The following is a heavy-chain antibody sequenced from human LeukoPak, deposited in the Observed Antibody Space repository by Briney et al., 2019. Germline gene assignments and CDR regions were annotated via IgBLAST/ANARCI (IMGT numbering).Heavy chain of an antibody. V-gene: IGHV1-69*05. D-gene: IGHD1/OR15-1a*01. J-gene: IGHJ4*02. CDR3: ATEQVGYYFDY. CDR2: IIPIFGTA. Sequence: GASEKVSCKASGGTFSSYAISWVRQAPGQGLEWMGGIIPIFGTANYAQKFQGRVTITTDESTSTAYMELSSLRSEDTAVYYCATEQVGYYFDYWGQGTLVTVSS. CDR1: GGTFSSYA.